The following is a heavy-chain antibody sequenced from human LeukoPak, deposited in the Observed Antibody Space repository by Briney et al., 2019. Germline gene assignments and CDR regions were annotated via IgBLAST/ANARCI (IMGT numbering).Heavy chain of an antibody. CDR2: ISAYNGNT. CDR1: GYTFTGYY. D-gene: IGHD2-2*01. V-gene: IGHV1-18*04. J-gene: IGHJ3*02. Sequence: GASVKVSCKASGYTFTGYYMHWVRQAPGQGLEWMGWISAYNGNTNYAQKLQGRVTMTTDTSTSTAYMELSRLRSDDTAVYYCARSLYVVVVPVSHSDAFDIWGQGTMVTVSS. CDR3: ARSLYVVVVPVSHSDAFDI.